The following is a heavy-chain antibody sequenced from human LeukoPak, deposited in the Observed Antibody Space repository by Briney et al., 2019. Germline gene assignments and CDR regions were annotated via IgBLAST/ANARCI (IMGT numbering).Heavy chain of an antibody. D-gene: IGHD6-6*01. Sequence: SQTLSLTCAVYGGSFSGYYWSWIRQPPGKGLEWIGEINHSGSTNYNPSLKSRVNISVDTSKNQFSLKLSSVTAADTAVYYCARARGVRAARPPYYFDYWGQGTLVTVSS. CDR1: GGSFSGYY. CDR3: ARARGVRAARPPYYFDY. CDR2: INHSGST. J-gene: IGHJ4*02. V-gene: IGHV4-34*01.